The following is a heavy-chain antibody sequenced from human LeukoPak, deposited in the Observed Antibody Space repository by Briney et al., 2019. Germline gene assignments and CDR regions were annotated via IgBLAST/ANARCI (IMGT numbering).Heavy chain of an antibody. CDR3: AKVIATYPYGGPDY. CDR1: GXTFSNYA. D-gene: IGHD4-23*01. V-gene: IGHV3-23*01. CDR2: ISGSGGST. Sequence: GGSLRLSCAASGXTFSNYAMTWVRQAPGKGLEWVLAISGSGGSTYYADSVRGQFTISRDNSKNTLYLQLNSLRAEDTAVYYCAKVIATYPYGGPDYWGQGTLVTVSS. J-gene: IGHJ4*02.